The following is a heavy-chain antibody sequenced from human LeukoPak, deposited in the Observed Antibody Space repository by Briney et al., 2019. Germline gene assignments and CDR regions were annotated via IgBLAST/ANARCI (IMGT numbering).Heavy chain of an antibody. Sequence: GGSLRLSCAASGFTFSSYAMHWVRQAPGKGLEYVSAISSNGGSTYYANSVKGRFTISRDNSKNTLYLQMGSLRAEDMAVYYCAREDGYVNFDYRGQGTLVTVSS. J-gene: IGHJ4*02. CDR2: ISSNGGST. CDR1: GFTFSSYA. D-gene: IGHD5-24*01. V-gene: IGHV3-64*01. CDR3: AREDGYVNFDY.